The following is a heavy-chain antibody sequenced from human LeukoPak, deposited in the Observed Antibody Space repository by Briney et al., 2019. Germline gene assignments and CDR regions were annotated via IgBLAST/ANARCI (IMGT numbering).Heavy chain of an antibody. D-gene: IGHD1-14*01. CDR3: ARHVTGYYFDS. CDR2: IFYSGST. V-gene: IGHV4-59*08. J-gene: IGHJ4*02. Sequence: SETLSLTCTVSGGSIISYHWSWIRQPPGKGLEWIGHIFYSGSTNYNPSLKSRVTISVDTSKNQFSLKLSSVTAADTAVYYCARHVTGYYFDSWGQGTLVTVSS. CDR1: GGSIISYH.